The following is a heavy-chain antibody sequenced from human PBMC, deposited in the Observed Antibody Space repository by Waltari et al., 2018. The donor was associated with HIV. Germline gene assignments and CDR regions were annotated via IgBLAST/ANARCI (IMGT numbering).Heavy chain of an antibody. Sequence: QVQLVESGGGLVQPGGSLSLSCAAPGSLFRAFAIHWVRQAPGKGLEWVAVISRDGSSKYYADSVQGRFTISRDNSKNSLHLHMNSLRPKDTAVYYCAREGIVAAPFDFWGLGTLVTVSS. V-gene: IGHV3-30*01. D-gene: IGHD2-15*01. CDR1: GSLFRAFA. CDR2: ISRDGSSK. CDR3: AREGIVAAPFDF. J-gene: IGHJ4*02.